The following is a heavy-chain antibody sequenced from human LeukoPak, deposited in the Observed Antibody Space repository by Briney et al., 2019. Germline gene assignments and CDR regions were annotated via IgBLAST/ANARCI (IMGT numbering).Heavy chain of an antibody. J-gene: IGHJ4*02. CDR1: GFTFSYYG. Sequence: GGSLRLSCEASGFTFSYYGMHWVRQAPGKGLEWVAFIRYDGNDKFYADSVKGRFAISRDTSRNTLYLQMNSLRVEDTAVCYCAGEGYGDYDGDYWGQGTLVTVSS. D-gene: IGHD4-17*01. V-gene: IGHV3-30*02. CDR3: AGEGYGDYDGDY. CDR2: IRYDGNDK.